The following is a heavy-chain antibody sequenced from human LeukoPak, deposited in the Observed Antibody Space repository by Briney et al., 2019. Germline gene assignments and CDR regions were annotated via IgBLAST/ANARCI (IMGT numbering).Heavy chain of an antibody. D-gene: IGHD6-19*01. CDR3: ARDYYSSGWRDAFDI. CDR2: ISSSSSYI. V-gene: IGHV3-21*01. CDR1: GSTFSSYS. J-gene: IGHJ3*02. Sequence: GGSLRLSCAASGSTFSSYSMNWVRQAPGKGLEWVSSISSSSSYIYYADSVKGRFTISRDNAKNSLYLQMNSLRAEDTAVYYCARDYYSSGWRDAFDIWGQGTMVTVSS.